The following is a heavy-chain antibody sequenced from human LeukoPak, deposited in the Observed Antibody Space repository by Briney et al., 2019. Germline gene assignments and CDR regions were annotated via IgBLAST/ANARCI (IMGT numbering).Heavy chain of an antibody. CDR2: ISGSGDST. D-gene: IGHD3-16*01. CDR3: AKALGDWPTTLDY. CDR1: GFIFRHYA. J-gene: IGHJ4*02. Sequence: GGSPRLSCSASGFIFRHYAVNWVRQSPGKGLEWVSGISGSGDSTYYADSVKGRFTVSRDNSKNTLYLQMNSLTAADTAVYFCAKALGDWPTTLDYWGRGTLVTVSS. V-gene: IGHV3-23*01.